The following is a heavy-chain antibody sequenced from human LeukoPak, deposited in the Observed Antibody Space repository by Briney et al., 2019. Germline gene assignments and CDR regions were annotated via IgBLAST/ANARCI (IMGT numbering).Heavy chain of an antibody. D-gene: IGHD2-15*01. V-gene: IGHV4-31*03. CDR2: IYYSGST. Sequence: PSQTLSLTCTVSGGSISSGGYYWSWIRQHPGKGLEWIGYIYYSGSTYYNPSLKSRVTISVDTSKNQFSLKLSSVTAADTAVYYCARGIGAAVVVAATSYFDYWGQGTLVTVSS. J-gene: IGHJ4*02. CDR3: ARGIGAAVVVAATSYFDY. CDR1: GGSISSGGYY.